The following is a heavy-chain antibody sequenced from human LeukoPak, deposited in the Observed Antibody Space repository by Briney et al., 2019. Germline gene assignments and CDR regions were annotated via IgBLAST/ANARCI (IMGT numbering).Heavy chain of an antibody. CDR2: ISGSGDST. CDR3: AKTRPLDSSSWSHGDY. Sequence: GSLRLSCAASGFTFSSYAMSWVRQAPGKGVEWVSAISGSGDSTYYGDSVKGRFTISRDKSKNTLYLQMNSLRAEDTAVYYCAKTRPLDSSSWSHGDYWGQGTLVTVSS. CDR1: GFTFSSYA. D-gene: IGHD6-13*01. V-gene: IGHV3-23*01. J-gene: IGHJ4*02.